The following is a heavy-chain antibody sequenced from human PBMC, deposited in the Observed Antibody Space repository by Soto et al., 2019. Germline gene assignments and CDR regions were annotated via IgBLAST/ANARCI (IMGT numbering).Heavy chain of an antibody. CDR2: IYYSGST. Sequence: SETLSLTCTVSGGSISSYYWSWIRQPPGKGLEWIGYIYYSGSTNYNPSLKSRVTISVDTSKNQFSLKLTSVTAADTAVYYCARINYHGFRNFDQWGQGTLVTVSS. CDR3: ARINYHGFRNFDQ. J-gene: IGHJ4*02. V-gene: IGHV4-59*12. D-gene: IGHD3-10*01. CDR1: GGSISSYY.